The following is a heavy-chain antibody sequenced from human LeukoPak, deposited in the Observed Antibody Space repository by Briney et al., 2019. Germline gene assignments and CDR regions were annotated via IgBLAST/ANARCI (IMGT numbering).Heavy chain of an antibody. CDR3: ATSYDSSGYIHY. Sequence: SVKVSCKASGGTFSSYAISWVRQAPGQGLEWMGGIIPIFGTANYAQKFQGRVTITTDEPTSTAYMELSSLRSEDTAVYYCATSYDSSGYIHYWGQGTLVTVSS. CDR2: IIPIFGTA. J-gene: IGHJ4*02. D-gene: IGHD3-22*01. V-gene: IGHV1-69*05. CDR1: GGTFSSYA.